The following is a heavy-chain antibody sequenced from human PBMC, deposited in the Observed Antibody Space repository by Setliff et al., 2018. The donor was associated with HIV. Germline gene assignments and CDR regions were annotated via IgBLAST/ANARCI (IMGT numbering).Heavy chain of an antibody. D-gene: IGHD3-22*01. J-gene: IGHJ6*02. V-gene: IGHV4-59*01. CDR3: ARDFRYDTSGSLTGYGLDV. CDR1: GVSITSYY. CDR2: TYYGGSTDYS. Sequence: ETLSLTCTVSGVSITSYYWSWVRQVPGKGLEWIGNTYYGGSTDYSKYNPSVKSRATISVDIYRKQLSLNLRSVTAADTAVYYCARDFRYDTSGSLTGYGLDVWGQGTTVTVSS.